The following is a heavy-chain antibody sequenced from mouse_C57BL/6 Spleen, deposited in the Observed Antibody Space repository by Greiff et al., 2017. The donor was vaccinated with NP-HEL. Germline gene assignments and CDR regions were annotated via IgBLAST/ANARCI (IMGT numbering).Heavy chain of an antibody. V-gene: IGHV5-6*01. J-gene: IGHJ2*01. D-gene: IGHD3-2*02. CDR3: ARKGAAQAVDY. CDR2: ISSGGSYT. CDR1: GFTFSSYG. Sequence: EVQRVESGGDLVKPGGSLKLSCAASGFTFSSYGMSWVRQTPDKRLEWVATISSGGSYTYYPDSVKGRFTISRDNAKNTLYLQMSSLKSEDTAMYYCARKGAAQAVDYWGQGTTLTVSS.